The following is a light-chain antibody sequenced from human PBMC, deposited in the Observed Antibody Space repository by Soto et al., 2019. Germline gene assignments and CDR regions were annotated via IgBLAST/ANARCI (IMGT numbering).Light chain of an antibody. CDR1: NSDVGSYNY. J-gene: IGLJ3*02. CDR3: CSYAGGYSWV. V-gene: IGLV2-11*01. Sequence: QSALTQPRSVSASPGQSVTISCTGTNSDVGSYNYVSWYQQDPDKAPKVMIYDVSKRPSGVPDRFSGSKSGNTASLTISGLQSEDEADYYCCSYAGGYSWVFGGGTKVTVL. CDR2: DVS.